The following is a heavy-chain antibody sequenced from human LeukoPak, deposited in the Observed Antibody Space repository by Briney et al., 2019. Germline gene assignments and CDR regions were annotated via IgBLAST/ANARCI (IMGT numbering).Heavy chain of an antibody. CDR3: TRASVAGRHYFDY. CDR1: GFIFSNYV. V-gene: IGHV3-23*01. Sequence: GGSLRLSCAASGFIFSNYVMSWVRQAPGKGLEWVSAISGSGSSTFYTDSVKGRFTISRDNSKNTLYLQMNSLRAEDTAVYYCTRASVAGRHYFDYWGQGTLVTVSS. J-gene: IGHJ4*02. CDR2: ISGSGSST. D-gene: IGHD6-19*01.